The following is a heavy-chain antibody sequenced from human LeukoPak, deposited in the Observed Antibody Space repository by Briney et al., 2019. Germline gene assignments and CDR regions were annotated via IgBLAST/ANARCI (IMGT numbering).Heavy chain of an antibody. CDR3: ARDPGYYDSSGWLYGMDV. CDR2: IWYDGSNK. V-gene: IGHV3-33*08. D-gene: IGHD3-22*01. CDR1: GFTFSSYG. J-gene: IGHJ6*02. Sequence: GRSLRLSCAASGFTFSSYGMHWVRQAPGKGLEWVAVIWYDGSNKYYADSVKGRFTISRDNSKNTLYLQMNSLRAEDTAVYYCARDPGYYDSSGWLYGMDVWGQGTTVTVSS.